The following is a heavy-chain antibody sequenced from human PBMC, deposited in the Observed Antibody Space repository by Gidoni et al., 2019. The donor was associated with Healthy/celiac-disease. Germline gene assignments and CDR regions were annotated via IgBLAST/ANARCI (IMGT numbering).Heavy chain of an antibody. CDR1: GFPFSSYG. Sequence: QVQLVESGGGVVQPGRSLRLPCAASGFPFSSYGMPWVRQAPGKGLEWVAVISYDGSNKYYADSVKGRFTISRDNSKNTLYLQMNSLRAEDTAVYYCAKDGRSGYYGMDVWGQGTTVTVSS. D-gene: IGHD3-10*01. CDR3: AKDGRSGYYGMDV. CDR2: ISYDGSNK. V-gene: IGHV3-30*18. J-gene: IGHJ6*02.